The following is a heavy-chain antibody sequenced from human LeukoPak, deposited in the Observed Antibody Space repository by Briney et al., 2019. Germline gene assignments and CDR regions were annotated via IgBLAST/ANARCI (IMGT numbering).Heavy chain of an antibody. V-gene: IGHV1-8*01. Sequence: ASVEVSCKASGYTFSDYDVNWVRQAPGQGLEWMGWMNPTSGDTGYAQKFQGRVTMTRSMSKNTAYMELSRLRSEDTAVYFCARVVMKAFYYYYMDVWRKGTTIIISS. CDR3: ARVVMKAFYYYYMDV. CDR1: GYTFSDYD. D-gene: IGHD2-21*01. CDR2: MNPTSGDT. J-gene: IGHJ6*03.